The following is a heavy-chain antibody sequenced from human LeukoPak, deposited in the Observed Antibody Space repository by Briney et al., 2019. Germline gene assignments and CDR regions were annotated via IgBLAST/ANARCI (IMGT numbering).Heavy chain of an antibody. D-gene: IGHD3-10*01. CDR3: ARRSPFGASGYGMDV. Sequence: GGSLRLSCAASGFTFSSYEMNWVRQAPGKGLEWVSYISSSGSTIYYADSVKGRFTISRDNAKNSLYLQMNSPRAEDTAVYYCARRSPFGASGYGMDVWGQGTTVTVSS. CDR2: ISSSGSTI. V-gene: IGHV3-48*03. J-gene: IGHJ6*02. CDR1: GFTFSSYE.